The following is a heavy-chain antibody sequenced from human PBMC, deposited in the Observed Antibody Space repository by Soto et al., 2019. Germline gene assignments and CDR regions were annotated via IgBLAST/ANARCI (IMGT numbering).Heavy chain of an antibody. CDR1: GFTFGDSY. V-gene: IGHV3-11*06. CDR3: VRGGGGGLFDP. D-gene: IGHD2-15*01. J-gene: IGHJ5*02. CDR2: ISPGSRYP. Sequence: GGSLRLSCAGSGFTFGDSYISWIRQAPGKGLEWLSYISPGSRYPAYADSVKGRFTISRDNAKRSLYLQMMSLTAEETATYYCVRGGGGGLFDPWGQGTMVTVSS.